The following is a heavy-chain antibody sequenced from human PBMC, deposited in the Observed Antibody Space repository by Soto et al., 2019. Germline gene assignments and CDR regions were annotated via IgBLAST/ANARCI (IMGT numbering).Heavy chain of an antibody. Sequence: LRLSCVASGFTLSTYWMAWVRQTPGKGLEFVANIRPDGNEINYVDSVKGRFTISRDNAKNSLFLQMNSLRHDDTAVYYCGTDQWGGAFDIGGQGTTVTVSS. CDR1: GFTLSTYW. V-gene: IGHV3-7*01. CDR3: GTDQWGGAFDI. CDR2: IRPDGNEI. D-gene: IGHD3-10*01. J-gene: IGHJ3*02.